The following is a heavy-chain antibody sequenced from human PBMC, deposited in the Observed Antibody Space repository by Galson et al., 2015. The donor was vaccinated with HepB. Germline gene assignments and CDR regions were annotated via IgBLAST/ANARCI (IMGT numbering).Heavy chain of an antibody. Sequence: SLRLSCAASGFTFSNAWMSWVRQAPGKGLEWVGRVKTKTEGGTTDYAAPVKGRFTISRDDSKNTLYMQMNSLKTEDTAVYYCTTDYSDSSGYPVDYWGQGTLVTVSS. CDR2: VKTKTEGGTT. D-gene: IGHD3-22*01. J-gene: IGHJ4*02. V-gene: IGHV3-15*01. CDR3: TTDYSDSSGYPVDY. CDR1: GFTFSNAW.